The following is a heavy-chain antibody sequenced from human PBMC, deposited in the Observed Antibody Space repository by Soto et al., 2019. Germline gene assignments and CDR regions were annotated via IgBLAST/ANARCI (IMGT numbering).Heavy chain of an antibody. Sequence: GSLRLSCAASGSTFSSYAMSWVRQAPGKGLEWVSAISGSGGSTYYADSVKGRFTISRDNSKNTLYLQMNSLRAEDTAVYYCATKYYDFWSGYFGMDVRGKGTTVTVSS. CDR2: ISGSGGST. D-gene: IGHD3-3*01. CDR3: ATKYYDFWSGYFGMDV. CDR1: GSTFSSYA. V-gene: IGHV3-23*01. J-gene: IGHJ6*04.